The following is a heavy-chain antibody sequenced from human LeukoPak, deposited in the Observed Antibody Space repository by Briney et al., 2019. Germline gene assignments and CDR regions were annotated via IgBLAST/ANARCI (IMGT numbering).Heavy chain of an antibody. CDR1: GYSFASYW. CDR2: IYPGDSDT. CDR3: ARLYYYDSSGYYNGNY. V-gene: IGHV5-51*01. D-gene: IGHD3-22*01. J-gene: IGHJ4*02. Sequence: GESLKISCKGSGYSFASYWVAWVRQMPGKGLEGMGIIYPGDSDTTYSPSFQGQVTISADTSINTAYLQWSGLKASDTAMYYCARLYYYDSSGYYNGNYWGQGTLVTVSS.